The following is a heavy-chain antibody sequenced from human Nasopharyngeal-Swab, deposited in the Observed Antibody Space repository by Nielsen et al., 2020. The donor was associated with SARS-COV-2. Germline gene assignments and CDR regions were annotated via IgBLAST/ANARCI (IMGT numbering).Heavy chain of an antibody. CDR3: AKVSGCTGGVCYTARWFDP. V-gene: IGHV3-23*01. J-gene: IGHJ5*02. CDR1: GFTFSSYA. CDR2: ISGSGGST. D-gene: IGHD2-8*02. Sequence: SLKISCAASGFTFSSYAMSWVRQAPGKGLEWVSAISGSGGSTYYADSVKGRFTISRDNSKNTLYLQMNSLRSEDTDVYYCAKVSGCTGGVCYTARWFDPWGQGTLVTVSS.